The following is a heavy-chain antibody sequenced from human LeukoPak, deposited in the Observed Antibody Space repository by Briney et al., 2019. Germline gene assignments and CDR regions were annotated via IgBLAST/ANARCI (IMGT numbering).Heavy chain of an antibody. Sequence: SETLSLTCTVSGGSISSSSYCSGWIRQPPGKGLGWIGSIYYSGSTYYNPSLKSRVTISVDTSKNQFSLTLSSVTAADTAVYYCARGGEVGATKTVFDYWGQGTLVTVSS. CDR1: GGSISSSSYC. D-gene: IGHD1-26*01. CDR3: ARGGEVGATKTVFDY. CDR2: IYYSGST. V-gene: IGHV4-39*01. J-gene: IGHJ4*02.